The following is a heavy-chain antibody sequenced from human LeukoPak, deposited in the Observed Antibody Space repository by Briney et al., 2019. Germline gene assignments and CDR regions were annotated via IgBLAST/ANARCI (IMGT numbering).Heavy chain of an antibody. Sequence: SETLSLTCTVSGGSIINYHWSWIRQPAGKGLEWVGRIHSSGATDYSPSLKSRVTISLDKSKSHFSLKLGSVTAADTAIYYCAREDSAAYCTSTNCFGFDYWGQGTLVTVSS. CDR2: IHSSGAT. CDR3: AREDSAAYCTSTNCFGFDY. J-gene: IGHJ4*02. D-gene: IGHD2-2*01. V-gene: IGHV4-4*07. CDR1: GGSIINYH.